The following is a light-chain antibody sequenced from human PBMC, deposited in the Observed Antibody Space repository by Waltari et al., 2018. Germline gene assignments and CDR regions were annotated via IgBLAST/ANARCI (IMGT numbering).Light chain of an antibody. CDR1: SSDIGGNY. Sequence: QSVLTQPPSVSAAPGQKVTISCSGSSSDIGGNYVSWYQQLPGTAPKLLIYDNNKRPSGFSDRFSASKSGTSATLVITGLQTGDEADYYCGARDSSLFIVLFGGGTKLTVL. J-gene: IGLJ2*01. CDR3: GARDSSLFIVL. V-gene: IGLV1-51*01. CDR2: DNN.